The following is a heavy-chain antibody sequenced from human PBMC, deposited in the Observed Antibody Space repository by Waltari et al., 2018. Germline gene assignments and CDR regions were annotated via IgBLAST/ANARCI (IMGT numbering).Heavy chain of an antibody. V-gene: IGHV3-23*01. J-gene: IGHJ4*02. CDR3: AKPKLAAVPYNFYFDS. Sequence: EVQLLESGGGLVQSGGSLRLSCEASGFTFRNYAMCWVRQAPGKGLEWVSDITGSGDSTHYADSVKGRFTISRDNSKNTVFLQMNSLGVADTAVYYCAKPKLAAVPYNFYFDSWGQGTLVTVSS. D-gene: IGHD6-13*01. CDR1: GFTFRNYA. CDR2: ITGSGDST.